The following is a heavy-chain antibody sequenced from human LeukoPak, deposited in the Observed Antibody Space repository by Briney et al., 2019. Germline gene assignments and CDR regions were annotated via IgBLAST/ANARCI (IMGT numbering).Heavy chain of an antibody. Sequence: PSETLSLTCTVSGGSISSYYWSWIRQPAGKGLEWIGRIYTSGSTNYNPSLKSRVTMSVDTSKSQFSLNLTSVTAADTAVYYCARAHTPLRSDYYYYLDVWGKGTTVTVS. CDR3: ARAHTPLRSDYYYYLDV. J-gene: IGHJ6*03. V-gene: IGHV4-4*07. D-gene: IGHD5-18*01. CDR1: GGSISSYY. CDR2: IYTSGST.